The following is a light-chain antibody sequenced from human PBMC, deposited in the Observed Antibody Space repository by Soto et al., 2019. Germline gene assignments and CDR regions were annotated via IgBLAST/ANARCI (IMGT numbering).Light chain of an antibody. CDR1: SSDVCGYNY. Sequence: QSALTQPASVSGSPGQSITISCTGTSSDVCGYNYVSWYQQHPGKAPKLMIYDVSNRPSGVSTRFSGSKSGNTASLTISGLQAEDEADYYCSSYTSSSTLVVFGGGTKLTVL. J-gene: IGLJ2*01. V-gene: IGLV2-14*01. CDR2: DVS. CDR3: SSYTSSSTLVV.